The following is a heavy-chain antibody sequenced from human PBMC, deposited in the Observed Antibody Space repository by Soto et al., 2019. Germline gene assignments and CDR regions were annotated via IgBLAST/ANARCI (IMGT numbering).Heavy chain of an antibody. Sequence: PGGSLRLSCNASGFTVSSSYMSWVRQAPGMGLEWVAVIESGRTAHYADSVKGRFTISRDNPNNIIYLQLHTLRAEDTAVYYCAKDLGPLKLLNYVFYGLDVWGQGTTVTVSS. CDR3: AKDLGPLKLLNYVFYGLDV. CDR2: IESGRTA. CDR1: GFTVSSSY. D-gene: IGHD2-21*02. V-gene: IGHV3-53*01. J-gene: IGHJ6*02.